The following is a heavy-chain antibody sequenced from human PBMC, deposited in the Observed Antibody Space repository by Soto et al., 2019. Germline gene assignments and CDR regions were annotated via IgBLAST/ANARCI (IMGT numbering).Heavy chain of an antibody. CDR1: GFTFSSYS. CDR3: ASPPAVCNCCCRSYCTETYVY. J-gene: IGHJ4*02. Sequence: GGALRVSCAASGFTFSSYSMNWGRQAPGKGLEWVSSISSSSSYIYYADSVKGRFTISRDNANNSLYLQMNSLRAEDTSVYYCASPPAVCNCCCRSYCTETYVYWGQGTLLTV. D-gene: IGHD2-15*01. CDR2: ISSSSSYI. V-gene: IGHV3-21*01.